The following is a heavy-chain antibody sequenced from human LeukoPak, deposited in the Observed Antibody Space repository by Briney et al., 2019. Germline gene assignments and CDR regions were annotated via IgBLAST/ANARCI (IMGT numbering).Heavy chain of an antibody. CDR2: INQDGSLK. D-gene: IGHD3-22*01. J-gene: IGHJ4*02. Sequence: PGGSLRLSCAASGFTFSSYWMTWVRQAPGKGLEWVANINQDGSLKYYVDSLKGRFTISRDNAKNSLYLQMNSLRAEDTALYYCARANYYDSSGYARYWGQGTLVTVSS. V-gene: IGHV3-7*03. CDR3: ARANYYDSSGYARY. CDR1: GFTFSSYW.